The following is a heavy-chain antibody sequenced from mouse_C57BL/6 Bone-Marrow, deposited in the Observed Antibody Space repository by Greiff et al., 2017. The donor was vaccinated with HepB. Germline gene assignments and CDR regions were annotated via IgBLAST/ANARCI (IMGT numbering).Heavy chain of an antibody. V-gene: IGHV7-1*01. D-gene: IGHD2-3*01. Sequence: EVNLVESGGGLVQSGRSLRLSCATSGFTFSDFYMEWVRQAPGKGLEWIAASRNKANDYTTEYSASVKGRFIVSRDTSQSILYLQMNALRAEDTAIYYCARDDGYYRLDYWGQGTSVTVSS. CDR2: SRNKANDYTT. CDR3: ARDDGYYRLDY. CDR1: GFTFSDFY. J-gene: IGHJ4*01.